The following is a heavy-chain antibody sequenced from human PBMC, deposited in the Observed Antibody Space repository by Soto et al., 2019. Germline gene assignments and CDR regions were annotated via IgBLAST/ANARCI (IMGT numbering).Heavy chain of an antibody. V-gene: IGHV1-18*04. J-gene: IGHJ6*02. CDR1: GYTFTSYG. CDR2: ISAYNGNT. CDR3: ARVSGFFGVVIIRDYYYGMDV. D-gene: IGHD3-3*01. Sequence: GASVKVSCKASGYTFTSYGISWVRQAPGQGLEWMGWISAYNGNTNYAQKLQGRVTMTTDTSTSTAYMELRSLRSDDTAVYYCARVSGFFGVVIIRDYYYGMDVWGQGTRVTAP.